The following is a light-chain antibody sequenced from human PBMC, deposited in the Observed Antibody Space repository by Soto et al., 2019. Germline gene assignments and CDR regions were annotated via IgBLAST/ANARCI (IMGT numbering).Light chain of an antibody. CDR1: QSISSW. V-gene: IGKV1-5*01. CDR2: DAS. J-gene: IGKJ1*01. Sequence: DIQMTQSPYTLSGSIGDRVNIPCRASQSISSWLAWYQQRPGKAPKLLIFDASSLESGVPSSFIGNGFGTEFTLTITSLQPDDFATYYCQQYNSYSTFGPATFGQGTKVDI. CDR3: QQYNSYSTFGPAT.